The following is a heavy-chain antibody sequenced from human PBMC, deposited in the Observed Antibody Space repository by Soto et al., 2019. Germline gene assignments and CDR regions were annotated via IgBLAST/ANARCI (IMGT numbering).Heavy chain of an antibody. CDR2: IYHSGST. CDR3: VRESAASGPNWFDT. J-gene: IGHJ5*02. D-gene: IGHD6-13*01. Sequence: SETLSLTCSVSGGSVTNGRASWNWLRQSPGKGLEWIAYIYHSGSTYYNPSLRSRVTISVDRSENQFSLKLSSVTAADTAVYYCVRESAASGPNWFDTWGPGTLVTVSS. CDR1: GGSVTNGRAS. V-gene: IGHV4-30-2*06.